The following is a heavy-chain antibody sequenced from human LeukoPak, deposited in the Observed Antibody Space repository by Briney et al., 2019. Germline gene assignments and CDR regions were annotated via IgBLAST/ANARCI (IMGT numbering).Heavy chain of an antibody. CDR1: GYTFTAYY. D-gene: IGHD3-10*01. Sequence: GASVKVSCKASGYTFTAYYMHWVRQAPGQGLEWMGWINPNSGGTNYAQKFQGRVTMTRDTSISTAYMELSRLRSDDTAVYYCARKQYYGSGSYYNWDYGMDVWGQGTTVTVSS. J-gene: IGHJ6*02. CDR3: ARKQYYGSGSYYNWDYGMDV. CDR2: INPNSGGT. V-gene: IGHV1-2*02.